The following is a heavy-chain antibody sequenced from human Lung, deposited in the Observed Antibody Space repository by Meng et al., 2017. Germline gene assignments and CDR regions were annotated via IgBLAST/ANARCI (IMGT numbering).Heavy chain of an antibody. CDR3: ARVGVGITSGDY. D-gene: IGHD2-21*01. V-gene: IGHV1-18*01. CDR2: INAYNGDT. CDR1: GYTFTNYG. Sequence: QAQFVPSRGDVKMPRASAKVSCKASGYTFTNYGITWVRQAPGQVLEWMGWINAYNGDTNYAQTLQGRVTMTTDTSTSTAYMELRSLRSDDTAVYYCARVGVGITSGDYWGQGTLVTVSS. J-gene: IGHJ4*02.